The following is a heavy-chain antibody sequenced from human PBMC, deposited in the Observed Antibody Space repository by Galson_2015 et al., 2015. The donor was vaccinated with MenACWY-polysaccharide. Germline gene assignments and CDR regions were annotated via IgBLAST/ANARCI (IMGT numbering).Heavy chain of an antibody. J-gene: IGHJ6*02. V-gene: IGHV3-23*01. CDR2: ISGSGGNT. D-gene: IGHD3-3*01. Sequence: SLRLSCAASRFTFSTYAMSWVRQAPGKGLEWVSGISGSGGNTNYEDSVKGRFTISRDTSKNTVYLQMNSLRDEDTAVYYCAKDLDFWSGYYRPRGMDVWGQGTTVTVSS. CDR3: AKDLDFWSGYYRPRGMDV. CDR1: RFTFSTYA.